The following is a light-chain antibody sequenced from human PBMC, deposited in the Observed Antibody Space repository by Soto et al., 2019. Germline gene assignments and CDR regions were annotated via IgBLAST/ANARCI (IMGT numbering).Light chain of an antibody. Sequence: EIVLTQSPATLSSFPGDRVTLSCRASQYINTRLAWYQHRPGQAPRLLIYQTSIRAAGIPARFSASGTGTDFTLTISRLEPEDFVVFYCYQYGSTPPTFGQGTKVEIK. CDR1: QYINTR. CDR3: YQYGSTPPT. J-gene: IGKJ1*01. CDR2: QTS. V-gene: IGKV3-20*01.